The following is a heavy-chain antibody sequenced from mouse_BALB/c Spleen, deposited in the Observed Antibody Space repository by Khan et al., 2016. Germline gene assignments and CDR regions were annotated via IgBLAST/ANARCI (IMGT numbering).Heavy chain of an antibody. Sequence: QVTLKESGPGILQPSQTLSLTCSFSGFSLNTYGMGVGWIRQPSGKGLEWLAHIWWNDNKSYNTALKSRLTISKDTSNNQVFLRIASVDSAGTASYYCARIARGDGAYWGQGTLVTVSA. D-gene: IGHD3-3*01. CDR1: GFSLNTYGMG. CDR2: IWWNDNK. V-gene: IGHV8-11*01. J-gene: IGHJ3*01. CDR3: ARIARGDGAY.